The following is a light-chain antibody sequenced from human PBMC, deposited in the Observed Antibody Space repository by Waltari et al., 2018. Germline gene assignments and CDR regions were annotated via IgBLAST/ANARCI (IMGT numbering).Light chain of an antibody. V-gene: IGKV3-15*01. CDR2: GSF. Sequence: IVMTQSPGTLSVSPGERATLSCRASQSISTNLAWYQPKPGQTPRLLIYGSFTRANGIPARFSGSGSETEFTLTISSLQSDDFALYYCQQYDNWRWTFGQGTKVEIK. J-gene: IGKJ1*01. CDR1: QSISTN. CDR3: QQYDNWRWT.